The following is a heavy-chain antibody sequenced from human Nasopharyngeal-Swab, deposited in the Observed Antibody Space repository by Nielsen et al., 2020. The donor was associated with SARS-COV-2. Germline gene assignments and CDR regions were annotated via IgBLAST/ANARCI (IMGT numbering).Heavy chain of an antibody. D-gene: IGHD6-19*01. CDR2: IIPIFGTA. J-gene: IGHJ4*02. CDR3: ARDQSSGWPLDY. V-gene: IGHV1-69*01. Sequence: WVRQAPGQGLEWMGGIIPIFGTANYAQKFQGRVTITADESTSTAYMELSSQRSEDTAVYYCARDQSSGWPLDYWGQGTLVTVSS.